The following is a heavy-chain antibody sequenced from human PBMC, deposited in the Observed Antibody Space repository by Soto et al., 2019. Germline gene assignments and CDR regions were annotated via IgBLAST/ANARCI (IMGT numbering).Heavy chain of an antibody. V-gene: IGHV3-7*05. CDR2: INDDGTEK. D-gene: IGHD2-8*01. CDR1: ELTFSSFW. Sequence: EVQVVESGGGLVQPGGSLRVSCAASELTFSSFWVSWVRQAPGKGLEWVADINDDGTEKYYADAVKGRFTISRDNAKNSLYLQMNNLRAGDTAVYFCAKSLMVRTFHYGMDVWGQGTTVTVSS. J-gene: IGHJ6*02. CDR3: AKSLMVRTFHYGMDV.